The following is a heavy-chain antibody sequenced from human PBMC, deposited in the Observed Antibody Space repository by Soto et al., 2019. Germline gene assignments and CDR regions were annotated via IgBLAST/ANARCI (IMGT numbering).Heavy chain of an antibody. CDR2: FDPEDGER. CDR3: ATPYCSGDRCYPNWFGP. Sequence: VASVKVSCKVSGDTLTTSSVHWVRQAPGKGLEWMGGFDPEDGERIYAQKFQGRITLTEDTFTDTTYMELSSLTSEDTAIYYCATPYCSGDRCYPNWFGPWGQGALVTVSS. J-gene: IGHJ5*02. V-gene: IGHV1-24*01. D-gene: IGHD2-15*01. CDR1: GDTLTTSS.